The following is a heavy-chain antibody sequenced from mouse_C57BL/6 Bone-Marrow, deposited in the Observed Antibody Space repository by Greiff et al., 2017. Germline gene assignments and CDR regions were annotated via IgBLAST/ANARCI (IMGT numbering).Heavy chain of an antibody. J-gene: IGHJ3*01. CDR1: GYAFSSSW. CDR3: ARSSKSY. Sequence: QVQLQQSGPELVKPGASVKISCKASGYAFSSSWMNWVKQRPGKGLEWIGRIYPGDGDTNYNGKFKGKSTLTSDKYASTAYMQLSSLTSEDSAFYFCARSSKSYWGQGTLVTVSA. V-gene: IGHV1-82*01. CDR2: IYPGDGDT. D-gene: IGHD2-5*01.